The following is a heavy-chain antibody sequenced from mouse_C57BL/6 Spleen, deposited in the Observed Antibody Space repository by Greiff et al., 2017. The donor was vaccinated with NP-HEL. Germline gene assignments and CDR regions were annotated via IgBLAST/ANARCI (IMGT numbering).Heavy chain of an antibody. D-gene: IGHD4-1*01. CDR2: IWSGGSS. Sequence: QVQLKQSGPGLVQPSPSLSITCTVSGFSLTSYGVHWVRQSPGKGLEWLGVIWSGGSSASNAAFISRPSISQDNSKNQVFFKKNRLQADETAIDYSDRGLGRDYYFDYWGQGTTLTVSS. V-gene: IGHV2-2*01. J-gene: IGHJ2*01. CDR3: DRGLGRDYYFDY. CDR1: GFSLTSYG.